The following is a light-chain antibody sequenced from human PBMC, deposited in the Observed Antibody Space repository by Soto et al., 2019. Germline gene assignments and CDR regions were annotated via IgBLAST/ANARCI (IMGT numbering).Light chain of an antibody. V-gene: IGLV1-51*01. CDR2: DDN. J-gene: IGLJ2*01. CDR1: SSNIGDNY. Sequence: QSVLTQPSSVSAAPGQKVTISCSGSSSNIGDNYVSWYQQVPGSAPKLLIFDDNRRPPGIPDRFSGSKSGTSATLGITGLQTGDEADYYCGAWDSGLSVVLFGGGTKLTVL. CDR3: GAWDSGLSVVL.